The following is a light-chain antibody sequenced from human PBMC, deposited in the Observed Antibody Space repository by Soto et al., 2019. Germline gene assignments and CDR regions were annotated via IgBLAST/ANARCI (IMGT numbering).Light chain of an antibody. CDR2: DDS. Sequence: SYELTQPPSVSVAPGQTAKIICGGNNIGSKSVQWYQQKPGQAPVLVVYDDSDRPSGIPERFSGSKSWNTATLTISRVEAGDEADYYCKVWDTSSDHYVFGTGTKVTVL. CDR1: NIGSKS. V-gene: IGLV3-21*02. CDR3: KVWDTSSDHYV. J-gene: IGLJ1*01.